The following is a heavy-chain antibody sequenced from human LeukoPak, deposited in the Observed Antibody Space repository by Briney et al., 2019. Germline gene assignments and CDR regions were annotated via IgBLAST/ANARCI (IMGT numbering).Heavy chain of an antibody. Sequence: GGSLRLSCAASGFTFSSYAMSWVRQAPGRGLEWVSAISGSGGSTYYADSVKGRFTISRDNSKNTLYLQMNSLRAEDTAVYYCAKVPRYYYDSSGYSYFDYWGQGTLVTVSS. CDR2: ISGSGGST. V-gene: IGHV3-23*01. CDR3: AKVPRYYYDSSGYSYFDY. CDR1: GFTFSSYA. D-gene: IGHD3-22*01. J-gene: IGHJ4*02.